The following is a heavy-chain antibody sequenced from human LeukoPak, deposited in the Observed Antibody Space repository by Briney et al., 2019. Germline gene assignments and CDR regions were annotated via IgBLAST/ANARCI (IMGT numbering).Heavy chain of an antibody. D-gene: IGHD6-13*01. CDR2: ISSSSSYI. CDR1: GFTLSSYS. Sequence: PGGSLRLSCAASGFTLSSYSLNWVRQAPGKGLEWVSSISSSSSYIYYADSVKGRFTISRDKAKNSLYMQMNSQRAEDTAVYYCARHISPGIAAAGMLHYWGQGTLVTVSS. V-gene: IGHV3-21*01. CDR3: ARHISPGIAAAGMLHY. J-gene: IGHJ4*02.